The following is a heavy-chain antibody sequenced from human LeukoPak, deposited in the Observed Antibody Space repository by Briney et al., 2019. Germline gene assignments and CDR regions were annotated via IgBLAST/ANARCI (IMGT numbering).Heavy chain of an antibody. J-gene: IGHJ4*02. Sequence: SETLSLTCTVSGGSISSGGYYWSWIRQHPGKGLEWIGYIYYSGSTYYSPSLKSRVTISVDTSKNQFSLKLSSVTAADTAVYYCARLANAAENYWGQGTLVIVSS. V-gene: IGHV4-31*03. CDR1: GGSISSGGYY. D-gene: IGHD1-1*01. CDR3: ARLANAAENY. CDR2: IYYSGST.